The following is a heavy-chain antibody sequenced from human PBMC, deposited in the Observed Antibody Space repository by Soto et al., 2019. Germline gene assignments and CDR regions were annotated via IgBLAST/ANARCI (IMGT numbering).Heavy chain of an antibody. D-gene: IGHD6-19*01. V-gene: IGHV1-69*13. CDR2: IIPIFGTA. CDR1: GGTFSSYA. J-gene: IGHJ4*02. Sequence: GASVKVSCKASGGTFSSYAISWVRQAPGQGLEWMGGIIPIFGTANYAQKFQGRVTITADESTSTAYMELSSLRSEDTAVYYCAIAVPRPSYFDYWGQGTRVTVSS. CDR3: AIAVPRPSYFDY.